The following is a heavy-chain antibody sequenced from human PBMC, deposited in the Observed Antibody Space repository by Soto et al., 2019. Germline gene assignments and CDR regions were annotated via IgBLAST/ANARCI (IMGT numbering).Heavy chain of an antibody. Sequence: SVKVSCKASGGTFSSYAISWVRQAPGQGLEWMGGIIPIFGTANYAQKFQGRVTITADKSTSTAYMELSSLRPEDTAVYYCASLVVVAATAGFFGYWGQGTLVTVSS. J-gene: IGHJ4*02. V-gene: IGHV1-69*06. CDR3: ASLVVVAATAGFFGY. D-gene: IGHD2-15*01. CDR1: GGTFSSYA. CDR2: IIPIFGTA.